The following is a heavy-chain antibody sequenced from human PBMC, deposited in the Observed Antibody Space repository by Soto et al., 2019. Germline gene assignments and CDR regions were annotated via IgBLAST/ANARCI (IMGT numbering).Heavy chain of an antibody. J-gene: IGHJ4*02. D-gene: IGHD2-15*01. CDR1: GYSFTSYW. V-gene: IGHV5-10-1*01. CDR2: IGPSDSYT. Sequence: GESLKISCKGSGYSFTSYWISWVRQMPGKGLEWMGRIGPSDSYTNYSPSFQGHVTISADKSISTAYLQWSSLKASDTAMYYCARRDCSGGSCYYYFDYWGQGTLVTVSS. CDR3: ARRDCSGGSCYYYFDY.